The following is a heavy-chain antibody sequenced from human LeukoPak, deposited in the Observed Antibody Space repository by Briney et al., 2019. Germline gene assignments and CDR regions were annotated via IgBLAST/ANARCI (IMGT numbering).Heavy chain of an antibody. CDR1: GFTFGDYA. V-gene: IGHV4-34*01. D-gene: IGHD2-2*02. Sequence: PGGSLRLSCTASGFTFGDYAMSWFRQPPGKGLEWIGEINHSGSTNYNPSLKSRVTISVDTSKNQFSLKLSSVTAADTAVYYCARARVVPAAIPLFDYWGQGTLVTVSS. J-gene: IGHJ4*02. CDR2: INHSGST. CDR3: ARARVVPAAIPLFDY.